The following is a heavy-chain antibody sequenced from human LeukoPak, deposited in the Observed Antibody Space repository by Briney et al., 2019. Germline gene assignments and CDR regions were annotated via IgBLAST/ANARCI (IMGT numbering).Heavy chain of an antibody. CDR1: GYSISSGYY. V-gene: IGHV4-38-2*02. J-gene: IGHJ6*03. CDR3: ARGTYYYYYMDV. Sequence: SETLSLTCTVSGYSISSGYYWGWIRRPPGKGLEWIGSIYHSVSTYYNPSLKSRVTISVDTSKNQFSLKLSSVTAADTAVYYCARGTYYYYYMDVWGKGTTVTVSS. CDR2: IYHSVST.